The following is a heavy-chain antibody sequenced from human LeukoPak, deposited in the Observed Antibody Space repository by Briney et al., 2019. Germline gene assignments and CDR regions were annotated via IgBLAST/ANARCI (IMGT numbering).Heavy chain of an antibody. J-gene: IGHJ4*02. D-gene: IGHD5-24*01. V-gene: IGHV1-69*13. CDR2: IIPIFGTA. CDR1: GGTFSSYT. CDR3: ATENRHGYNYAGAY. Sequence: GASVKVSCKASGGTFSSYTISWVRQAPGQGLEWMGGIIPIFGTAKYAQKFQGRVTITADESTSTAYMELSSLRSEDTAVYYCATENRHGYNYAGAYWGQGTLVTVSS.